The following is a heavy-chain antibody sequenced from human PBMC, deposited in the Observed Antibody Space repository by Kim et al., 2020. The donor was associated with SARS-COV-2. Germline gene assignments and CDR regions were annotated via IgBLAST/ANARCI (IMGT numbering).Heavy chain of an antibody. J-gene: IGHJ4*02. CDR2: INTDTGHP. D-gene: IGHD6-19*01. CDR3: ARDGEYSSGRPLGY. Sequence: ASVKVSCKASGYPFTSYALNWVRQAPGQGLEWMGWINTDTGHPSYGQDFTGRFVFSLDTSVSTAYLYISSLKTDDTAVYYCARDGEYSSGRPLGYWGQGSLVNVSS. V-gene: IGHV7-4-1*02. CDR1: GYPFTSYA.